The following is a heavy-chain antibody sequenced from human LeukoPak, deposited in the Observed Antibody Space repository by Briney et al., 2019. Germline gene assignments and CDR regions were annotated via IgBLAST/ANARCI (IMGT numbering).Heavy chain of an antibody. CDR1: GFTFSTYN. Sequence: GGSLRLSCAASGFTFSTYNINWVRQPQGQGLEWISYVSSNGNTIYYADSVKGRFTISRDNAKNSVYLQMNSLRDEDTAIYHCARDYGGHGEYFDYWGQGTLVTVSS. J-gene: IGHJ4*02. CDR3: ARDYGGHGEYFDY. CDR2: VSSNGNTI. V-gene: IGHV3-48*03. D-gene: IGHD4-23*01.